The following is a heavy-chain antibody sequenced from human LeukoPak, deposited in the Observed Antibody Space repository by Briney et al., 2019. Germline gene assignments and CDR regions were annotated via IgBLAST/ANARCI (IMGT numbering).Heavy chain of an antibody. V-gene: IGHV1-2*02. CDR2: INPNSGGT. CDR3: ARPPYGDYPWNYFGY. D-gene: IGHD4-17*01. J-gene: IGHJ4*02. Sequence: ASVKVSCKASGYTFTGYYMHWVRQAPGQGLEWMGWINPNSGGTNYAQKFQGRVTMTRDTSINTAYMELSRLTSDDTAVYYCARPPYGDYPWNYFGYWGQGTLVTVSA. CDR1: GYTFTGYY.